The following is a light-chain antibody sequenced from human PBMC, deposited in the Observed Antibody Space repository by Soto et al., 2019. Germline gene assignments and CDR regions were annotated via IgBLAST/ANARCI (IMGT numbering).Light chain of an antibody. CDR3: CSYAGSSTYV. V-gene: IGLV2-23*01. CDR2: EGS. Sequence: QSALTQPASVSGSPGQSITISCTGTSSDVGSYNLVSWYQQHPGKAPKLMIYEGSKRPSGVSNRFSGSKSGNTASLTISGLQAEDKADYYCCSYAGSSTYVFGTGTKVTLL. CDR1: SSDVGSYNL. J-gene: IGLJ1*01.